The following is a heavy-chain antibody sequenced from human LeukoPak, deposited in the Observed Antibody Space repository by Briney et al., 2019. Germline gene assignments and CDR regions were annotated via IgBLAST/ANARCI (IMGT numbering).Heavy chain of an antibody. CDR1: GFSVRTNY. CDR3: ASTDITVVVTAYGMDV. V-gene: IGHV3-66*01. J-gene: IGHJ6*02. CDR2: IYSGGST. Sequence: GGSLRLSCAPSGFSVRTNYMSCVRQAPGKGLEWVSLIYSGGSTFYADSVKGRFIIARDNSKNTLSLQMNSLRAEDTAVYYCASTDITVVVTAYGMDVWGQGTTVTVSS. D-gene: IGHD3-22*01.